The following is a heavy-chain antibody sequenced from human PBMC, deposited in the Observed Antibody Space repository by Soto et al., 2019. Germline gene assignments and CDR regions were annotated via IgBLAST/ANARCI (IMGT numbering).Heavy chain of an antibody. J-gene: IGHJ6*02. V-gene: IGHV3-30-3*01. CDR1: GFPFSIYA. Sequence: GGSLRLSCAASGFPFSIYAMHWVRQSPGKGLEWVAFISYDGSNKYYADSVKGRFTISRDNSKNTLYLQMKSLRAEDTAVYYCARPAGGNSANWYYHYGMDVWGQGTTVTVSS. D-gene: IGHD2-21*02. CDR2: ISYDGSNK. CDR3: ARPAGGNSANWYYHYGMDV.